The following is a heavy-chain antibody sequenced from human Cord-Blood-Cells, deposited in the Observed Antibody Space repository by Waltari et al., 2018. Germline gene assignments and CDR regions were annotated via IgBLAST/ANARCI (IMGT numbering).Heavy chain of an antibody. V-gene: IGHV3-23*01. J-gene: IGHJ4*02. CDR3: AKQLRSSSSGYVFDY. CDR1: GFTFSSYA. D-gene: IGHD6-13*01. Sequence: EVQLLESGGGLVQPGGSLRLSCAASGFTFSSYAMSWVRQAPGKGLEWVSAISGSGGRTYYADSVKGRFTISRDNSKNTLYLQMNSRRAEDTAVYYCAKQLRSSSSGYVFDYWGQGTLVTVSS. CDR2: ISGSGGRT.